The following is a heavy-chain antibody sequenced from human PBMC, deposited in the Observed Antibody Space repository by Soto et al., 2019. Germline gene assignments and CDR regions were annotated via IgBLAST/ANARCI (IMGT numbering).Heavy chain of an antibody. CDR1: GGSISSSSYY. J-gene: IGHJ4*02. D-gene: IGHD5-12*01. CDR2: IYYSGST. V-gene: IGHV4-39*01. Sequence: SETLSLTCTVSGGSISSSSYYWGWIRQPPGKGLEWIGSIYYSGSTYYNPSLKSRVTISVDTSKNQFSLKPSSVTAADTAVYYCATTVDIVATVDYWGQGTLVTVSS. CDR3: ATTVDIVATVDY.